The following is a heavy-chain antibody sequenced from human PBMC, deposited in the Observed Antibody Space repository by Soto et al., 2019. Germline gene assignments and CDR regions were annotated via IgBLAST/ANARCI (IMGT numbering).Heavy chain of an antibody. J-gene: IGHJ3*02. Sequence: EVQLVESGGGLVKPGGSLRLSCAASGFTFSSYSMIWVRQAPGKGLEWVSCISTSSNYTFYGDSVKGRFTISRDNAKKSLYLQMNSLRAEDTAVYYCARDTGYSSGQVPESFDIWGLGTMVTVSS. D-gene: IGHD6-19*01. CDR1: GFTFSSYS. V-gene: IGHV3-21*01. CDR2: ISTSSNYT. CDR3: ARDTGYSSGQVPESFDI.